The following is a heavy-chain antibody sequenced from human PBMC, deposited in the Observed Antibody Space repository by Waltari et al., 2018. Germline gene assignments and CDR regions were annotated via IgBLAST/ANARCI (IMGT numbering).Heavy chain of an antibody. CDR2: IIPILGIA. CDR1: GGTFSSYA. J-gene: IGHJ3*02. D-gene: IGHD2-15*01. V-gene: IGHV1-69*04. Sequence: QVQLVQSGAEVKKPGSSVKVSCKASGGTFSSYAISWVRQAPGQGLEWMGGIIPILGIANYAQKFQGRVTITADESTSTAYMELSSLRSEDTAVYYCARDDIVVVVAATVSAFDIWGQGTMVTVSS. CDR3: ARDDIVVVVAATVSAFDI.